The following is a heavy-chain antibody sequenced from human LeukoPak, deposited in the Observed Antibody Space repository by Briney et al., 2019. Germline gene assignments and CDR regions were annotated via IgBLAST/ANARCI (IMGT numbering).Heavy chain of an antibody. V-gene: IGHV3-72*01. CDR3: SRDGTEGDNSAFDI. D-gene: IGHD3-22*01. J-gene: IGHJ3*02. Sequence: GGSLRLSCAASGFRFSDYILDWVRQAPGKGLEWVGRIRRKRNGYTTEYAASVKGRFTISRDDLKKSLDLHMTSLKTDDTAVYYCSRDGTEGDNSAFDIWGKGTMVTVSS. CDR1: GFRFSDYI. CDR2: IRRKRNGYTT.